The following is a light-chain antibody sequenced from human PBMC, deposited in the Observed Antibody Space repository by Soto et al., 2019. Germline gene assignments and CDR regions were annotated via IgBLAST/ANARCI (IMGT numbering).Light chain of an antibody. J-gene: IGKJ1*01. CDR1: QTFCYF. V-gene: IGKV3-11*01. CDR2: AQX. CDR3: QQCGNWSTWT. Sequence: EIVLTQSPATLSLSPGERATLAXRASQTFCYFFAWYQQKPVXXPRLXXXAQXNRATGIPARFSGSGPGTDFTLTLSSLEPEDFSVYFCQQCGNWSTWTFGQGTKVDIK.